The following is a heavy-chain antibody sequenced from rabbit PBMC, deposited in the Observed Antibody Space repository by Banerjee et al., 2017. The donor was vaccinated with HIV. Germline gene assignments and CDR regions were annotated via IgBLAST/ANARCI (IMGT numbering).Heavy chain of an antibody. CDR1: GFDISYYH. CDR2: INTSSGNT. V-gene: IGHV1S45*01. D-gene: IGHD4-1*01. J-gene: IGHJ4*01. Sequence: QQQLEESGGGLVKPGGTLTLTCKASGFDISYYHMGWVRQAPGKGLEWIACINTSSGNTVYATWAKGRFTISKTSSTTVTLQMTSLTAADTATYFCARDLAGVIGWNFGLWGPGTLVTVS. CDR3: ARDLAGVIGWNFGL.